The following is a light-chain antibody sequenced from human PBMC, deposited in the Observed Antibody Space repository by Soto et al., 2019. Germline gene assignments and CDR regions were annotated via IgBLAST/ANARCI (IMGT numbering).Light chain of an antibody. CDR1: TSDVGGYDY. Sequence: QSALTQPASVSGSPGQSITISCTGTTSDVGGYDYVSWYQQHPGKAPKLLIFEVRNRPSGVSSRFSGSSSANSASLTISGLQAEDEADYYCSSFTTSSTYVFGTGTKLTVL. CDR3: SSFTTSSTYV. J-gene: IGLJ1*01. CDR2: EVR. V-gene: IGLV2-14*01.